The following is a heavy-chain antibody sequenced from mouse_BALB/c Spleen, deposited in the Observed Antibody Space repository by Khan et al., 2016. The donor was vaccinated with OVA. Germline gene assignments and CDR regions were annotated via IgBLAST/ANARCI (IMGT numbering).Heavy chain of an antibody. J-gene: IGHJ2*01. CDR1: GYTFTNYV. V-gene: IGHV9-3-1*01. D-gene: IGHD6-1*01. Sequence: QIQLVQSGPELKKPGETVKISCKASGYTFTNYVMNWVKQSPGKGLKWMGWINTYTGETTYADDFKGRFAFYLETSASTAYLQINSLKNEDTATYFFTRCHGVYWGQGTTLTVSS. CDR2: INTYTGET. CDR3: TRCHGVY.